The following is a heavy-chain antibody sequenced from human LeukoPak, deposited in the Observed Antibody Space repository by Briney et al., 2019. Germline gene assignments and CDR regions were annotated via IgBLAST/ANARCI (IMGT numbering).Heavy chain of an antibody. CDR2: IYHSGST. J-gene: IGHJ4*02. V-gene: IGHV4-30-2*01. Sequence: TWIRQPPGKGLEWIGYIYHSGSTYYNPSLKSRVTISVDRSKNQFSLKLSSVTAADTAVYYCARGYGDYWGQGTLVTVSS. D-gene: IGHD1-1*01. CDR3: ARGYGDY.